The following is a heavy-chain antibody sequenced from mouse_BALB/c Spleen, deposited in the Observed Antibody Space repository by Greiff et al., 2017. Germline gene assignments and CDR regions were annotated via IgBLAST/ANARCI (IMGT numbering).Heavy chain of an antibody. J-gene: IGHJ1*01. V-gene: IGHV14-3*02. CDR3: ASGYYNWYFDV. CDR1: GFNIKDTY. D-gene: IGHD2-12*01. Sequence: EVHLVESGAELVKPGASVKLSCTASGFNIKDTYMHWVKQRPEQGLEWIGRIDPANGNTKYDPKFQGKATITADTSSNTAYLQLSSLTSEDTAVYYCASGYYNWYFDVWGAGTTVTVSS. CDR2: IDPANGNT.